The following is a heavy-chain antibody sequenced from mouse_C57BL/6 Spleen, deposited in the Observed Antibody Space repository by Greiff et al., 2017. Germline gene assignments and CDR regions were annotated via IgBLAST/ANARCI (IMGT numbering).Heavy chain of an antibody. D-gene: IGHD2-5*01. V-gene: IGHV14-2*01. CDR2: IDPEDGET. J-gene: IGHJ1*03. CDR3: APAYYSNYWYFDV. CDR1: GFNIKDYY. Sequence: EVKLMESGAELVKPGASVKLSCTASGFNIKDYYMHWVKQRTEQGLEWIGRIDPEDGETKYAPKFQGKATITADTSSNTAYLQLSSLTSEDTAVYYCAPAYYSNYWYFDVWGTGTTVTVSS.